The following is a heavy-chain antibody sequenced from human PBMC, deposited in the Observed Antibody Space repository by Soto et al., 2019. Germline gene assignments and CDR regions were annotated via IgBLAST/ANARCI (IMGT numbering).Heavy chain of an antibody. CDR3: ARAMDSSGYLW. CDR2: INHSGST. D-gene: IGHD3-22*01. V-gene: IGHV4-34*01. J-gene: IGHJ4*02. Sequence: QVQLQQWGAGLLKPSETLSLTCAVYGGSFSGYYWSWIRQPPGKGLEWIGEINHSGSTNYNPSLKSRVTISVDTSKNQFSLKLSSVTAADTAVYYCARAMDSSGYLWWGQGTLVTVS. CDR1: GGSFSGYY.